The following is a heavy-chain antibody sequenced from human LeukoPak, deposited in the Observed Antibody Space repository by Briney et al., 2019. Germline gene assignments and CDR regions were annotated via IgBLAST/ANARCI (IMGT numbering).Heavy chain of an antibody. CDR2: IYCSGST. CDR1: GGSVSGDLPY. J-gene: IGHJ3*02. V-gene: IGHV4-61*03. D-gene: IGHD6-13*01. Sequence: PSETLYLPCSTSGGSVSGDLPYWTWIRQPPGKGLEWIGYIYCSGSTSYNPSLKSRVTISVDTSKNYFSLKLSSVTAADTALYYRAREISWLRVDLHIWGQGTKVTVSS. CDR3: AREISWLRVDLHI.